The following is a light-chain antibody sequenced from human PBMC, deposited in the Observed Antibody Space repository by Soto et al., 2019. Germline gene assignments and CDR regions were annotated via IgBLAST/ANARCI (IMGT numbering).Light chain of an antibody. V-gene: IGKV1-33*01. Sequence: DIQMTQSPSSLSASVGDRVTITCQASQDIRKYLNWYQQKPGRAPKLLIYGASNLETGVPPRFSGSGYGTDFTFTISSLQPEDISTYYCHHYDNLPPFTFGPGTKVAIK. CDR3: HHYDNLPPFT. CDR2: GAS. CDR1: QDIRKY. J-gene: IGKJ3*01.